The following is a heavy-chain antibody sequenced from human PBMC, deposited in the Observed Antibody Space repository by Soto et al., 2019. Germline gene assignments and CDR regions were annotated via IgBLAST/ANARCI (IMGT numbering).Heavy chain of an antibody. Sequence: SETLSLTCTVSGGSISSGGYYWSWIRQHPGKGLEWIGYIYYSGSTYYNPSLKSRVTISVDTSKNQFSLKLSSVTAADTAVYYCARHPTVTEYYFDYWGQGTLVTVSS. J-gene: IGHJ4*02. CDR3: ARHPTVTEYYFDY. CDR2: IYYSGST. V-gene: IGHV4-31*03. CDR1: GGSISSGGYY. D-gene: IGHD4-17*01.